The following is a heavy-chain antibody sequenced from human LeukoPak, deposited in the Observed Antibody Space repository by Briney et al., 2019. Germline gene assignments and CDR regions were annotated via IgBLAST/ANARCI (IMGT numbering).Heavy chain of an antibody. D-gene: IGHD6-25*01. CDR3: ARDRGSGWEFDY. V-gene: IGHV1-69*13. CDR1: GGTCSSYA. Sequence: ASVKVSCKASGGTCSSYAISWVRQAPGQGLEWMGGIIPIFGTANYAQKFQGRVTITADESTSTAYMELSSLRSEDTAVYYCARDRGSGWEFDYWGQGTLVTVSS. J-gene: IGHJ4*02. CDR2: IIPIFGTA.